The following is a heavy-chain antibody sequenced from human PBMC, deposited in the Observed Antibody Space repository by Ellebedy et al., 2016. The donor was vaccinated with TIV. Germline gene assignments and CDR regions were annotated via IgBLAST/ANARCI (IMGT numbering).Heavy chain of an antibody. Sequence: MPSETLSLTCTVSGGSISSYYWSWIRQPPGKGLEWIAYICYSGSTNYNPSLKIRVSITVDTSKNQFSLRLSSVTSADTAVYYCARGPLRYFDWVYYYHGMDVWGQGTTVTVSS. CDR2: ICYSGST. V-gene: IGHV4-59*08. J-gene: IGHJ6*02. D-gene: IGHD3-9*01. CDR3: ARGPLRYFDWVYYYHGMDV. CDR1: GGSISSYY.